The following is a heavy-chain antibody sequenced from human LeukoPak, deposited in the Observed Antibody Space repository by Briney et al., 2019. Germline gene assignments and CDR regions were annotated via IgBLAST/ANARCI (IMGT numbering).Heavy chain of an antibody. CDR1: GGSISSGSYY. CDR2: IYTSGST. J-gene: IGHJ6*03. V-gene: IGHV4-61*02. Sequence: SETLSLTXTVSGGSISSGSYYWSWIRQPAGKGLEWIGRIYTSGSTNHNPSLKSRVTISVDTSKNQFSLKLSSVTAADTAVYYCARDRRYDFWSGEWGGHYYYMDVWGKGTTVTVSS. CDR3: ARDRRYDFWSGEWGGHYYYMDV. D-gene: IGHD3-3*01.